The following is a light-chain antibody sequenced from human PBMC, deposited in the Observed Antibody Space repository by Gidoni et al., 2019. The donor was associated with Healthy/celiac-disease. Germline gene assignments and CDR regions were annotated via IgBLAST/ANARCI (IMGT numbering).Light chain of an antibody. Sequence: DIQMTQYPSSLSASVGERVTITCGASQGISNYLAWYQQKPGKVPKLLIYAASTLQSGVPSRFSGSGSGTDFTLTISSLQPEDVATYYCQKYNSAPWTFGQXTKVEIK. CDR1: QGISNY. J-gene: IGKJ1*01. V-gene: IGKV1-27*01. CDR3: QKYNSAPWT. CDR2: AAS.